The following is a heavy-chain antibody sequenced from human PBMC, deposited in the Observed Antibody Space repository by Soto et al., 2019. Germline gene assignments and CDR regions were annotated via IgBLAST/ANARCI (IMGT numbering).Heavy chain of an antibody. CDR3: AHLVRGVNYWPYFEY. D-gene: IGHD1-7*01. CDR2: IYWGDDQ. CDR1: RFSISTSREG. V-gene: IGHV2-5*02. Sequence: QINLKDSGPTVVKPPQNLTLTCTFARFSISTSREGVGWIRQSPGKALEWLAFIYWGDDQRYRPSLKSRLTITQDTSKNQVVLTRTNGDPVDTATYDCAHLVRGVNYWPYFEYWGQGTLVSVSS. J-gene: IGHJ4*02.